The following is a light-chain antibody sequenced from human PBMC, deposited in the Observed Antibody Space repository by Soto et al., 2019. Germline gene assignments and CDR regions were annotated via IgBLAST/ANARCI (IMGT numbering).Light chain of an antibody. V-gene: IGKV3-15*01. CDR2: VAS. Sequence: EIVMTQSPATLSVSPGDRATLSCTASQSVNSDLAWYQQKPGQSPRLLIYVASTRATGVPARFSGSGSGTEFTLTITSLQSEDFAIYYCQQYNNWPPYTFGQGTKLEIK. CDR3: QQYNNWPPYT. J-gene: IGKJ2*01. CDR1: QSVNSD.